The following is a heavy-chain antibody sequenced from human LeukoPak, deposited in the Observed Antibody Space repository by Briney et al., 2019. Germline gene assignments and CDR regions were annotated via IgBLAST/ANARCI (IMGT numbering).Heavy chain of an antibody. V-gene: IGHV4-34*01. J-gene: IGHJ4*02. D-gene: IGHD6-6*01. CDR3: AKDSMAALGYFDY. Sequence: PSETLSLTCAVYGGSFSGYYWSWIRQPPGKGLEWIGEINHSGSTNYNPSLKSRVTISVDTSKNQFSLKLSSVTAADTAVYYCAKDSMAALGYFDYWGQGTLVTVSS. CDR2: INHSGST. CDR1: GGSFSGYY.